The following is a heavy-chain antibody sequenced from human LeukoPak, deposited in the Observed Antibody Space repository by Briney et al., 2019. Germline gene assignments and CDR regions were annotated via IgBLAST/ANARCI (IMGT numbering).Heavy chain of an antibody. CDR1: GGSFNGYY. V-gene: IGHV4-34*01. J-gene: IGHJ3*02. Sequence: SETLSLTCAVYGGSFNGYYWSWISQPPGKGLEWIGEINHSGSTNYNPSLKSRVTISVDTSKNQFSLKLSSVTAADTAVYYCASRYCSGGSCASDAFDIWGQGTMVTVSS. CDR2: INHSGST. D-gene: IGHD2-15*01. CDR3: ASRYCSGGSCASDAFDI.